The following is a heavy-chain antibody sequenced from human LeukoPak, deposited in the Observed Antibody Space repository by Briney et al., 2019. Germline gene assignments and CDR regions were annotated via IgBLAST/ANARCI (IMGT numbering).Heavy chain of an antibody. V-gene: IGHV1-3*01. Sequence: ASVKVSCKTSGYTFTSYAIHWVRQAPGQRLEWMGCINGDNPNTQYSQKFQGRVTMTEDTSTDTAYMELSSLRSEDTAVYYCATLSPKRKRGVINLWGQGTLVTVSS. J-gene: IGHJ5*02. CDR1: GYTFTSYA. CDR3: ATLSPKRKRGVINL. CDR2: INGDNPNT. D-gene: IGHD3-10*01.